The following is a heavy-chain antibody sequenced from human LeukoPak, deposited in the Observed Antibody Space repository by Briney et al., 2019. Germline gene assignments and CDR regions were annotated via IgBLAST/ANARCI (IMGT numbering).Heavy chain of an antibody. D-gene: IGHD5-18*01. CDR2: INSDGSFT. J-gene: IGHJ4*02. V-gene: IGHV3-74*01. CDR3: AKGVQLGSHDY. Sequence: GGSLRLSCSFSVFTFSSYWMHWVRQAPGKGLVWVSRINSDGSFTSYADSVTGRFTISRDNSKNTLYLQMNSLRAEDTAVYYCAKGVQLGSHDYWGQGTLVTVSS. CDR1: VFTFSSYW.